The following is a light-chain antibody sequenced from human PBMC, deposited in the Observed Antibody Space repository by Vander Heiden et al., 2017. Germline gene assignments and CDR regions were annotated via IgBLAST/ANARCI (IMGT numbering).Light chain of an antibody. Sequence: EIVLTQSPGTLSLSPGERATLSCRASQSVSNSYLAWYQQKPGQAPRLLIYGASSRATGIPDRFSGSGFGTDFTLTISRREPEDFAVYYCQQYGSSPRYTFGQGTKLEIK. V-gene: IGKV3-20*01. CDR3: QQYGSSPRYT. CDR1: QSVSNSY. J-gene: IGKJ2*01. CDR2: GAS.